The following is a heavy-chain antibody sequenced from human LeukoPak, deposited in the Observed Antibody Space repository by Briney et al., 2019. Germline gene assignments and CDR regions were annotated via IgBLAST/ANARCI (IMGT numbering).Heavy chain of an antibody. CDR2: IKQDGSEK. J-gene: IGHJ4*02. Sequence: PGRSLRLSCAASGFSFSAYGVHWVRQAPGKGLEWVANIKQDGSEKYYVDSVKGRFTISRDNAKNSLYLQMNSLRAEDTAVYYCARDHDKYCSSTSCYTVFDYWGQGTLVTVSS. D-gene: IGHD2-2*02. V-gene: IGHV3-7*01. CDR3: ARDHDKYCSSTSCYTVFDY. CDR1: GFSFSAYG.